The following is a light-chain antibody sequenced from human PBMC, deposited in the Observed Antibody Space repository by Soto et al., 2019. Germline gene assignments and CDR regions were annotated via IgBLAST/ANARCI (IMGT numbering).Light chain of an antibody. J-gene: IGLJ2*01. Sequence: QSALTQPRSVSGSPGQSVTISCTGTSRDIGGYNYVSWYQQHPGKAPKFMIYDVSKRPSGVPDRFSGSKSGNTASLTISGLQTEDEADYYCCSYAGSYVAFGGGTKLTVL. CDR1: SRDIGGYNY. CDR2: DVS. V-gene: IGLV2-11*01. CDR3: CSYAGSYVA.